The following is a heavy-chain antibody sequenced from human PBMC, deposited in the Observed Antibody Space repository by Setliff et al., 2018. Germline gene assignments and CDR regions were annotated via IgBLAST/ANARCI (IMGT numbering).Heavy chain of an antibody. CDR3: ARRISYYNFWSGYYDY. CDR1: GGSISSSSYY. D-gene: IGHD3-3*01. V-gene: IGHV4-39*07. J-gene: IGHJ4*02. CDR2: IYYSGST. Sequence: SEPLSLTCTVSGGSISSSSYYWGWIRQPPGKGLEWIGSIYYSGSTYYNPSLKSRVTISVDTSKNQFSLKLSSVTAADTAVYYCARRISYYNFWSGYYDYWGQGTQVTVSS.